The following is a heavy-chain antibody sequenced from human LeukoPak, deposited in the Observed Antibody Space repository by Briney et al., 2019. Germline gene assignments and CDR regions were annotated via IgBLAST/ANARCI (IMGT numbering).Heavy chain of an antibody. CDR2: ISYDGSNK. J-gene: IGHJ4*02. CDR3: AKDYLAGTFDY. V-gene: IGHV3-30*18. D-gene: IGHD6-13*01. CDR1: GFTFSSYG. Sequence: GGSLRLSCAASGFTFSSYGMHWVRQAPGKGLEWVAVISYDGSNKYYADSVKGRFTISRDNSKNTLYLQMNSLRAEDAAVYYCAKDYLAGTFDYWGQGTLVTVSS.